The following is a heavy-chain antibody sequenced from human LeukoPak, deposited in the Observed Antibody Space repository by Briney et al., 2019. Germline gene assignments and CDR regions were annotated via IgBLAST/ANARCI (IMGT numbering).Heavy chain of an antibody. CDR2: INSDRSST. Sequence: GGSLRLSRTLSGVTFSRSWMHSVRHTPAEGLLRVSRINSDRSSTSYADSVKGRFTISRDNAKNTLYLQMNSLRVKATAVYYCARNHLAANNNYLFDSWGRGTLVTVSS. CDR3: ARNHLAANNNYLFDS. J-gene: IGHJ4*02. V-gene: IGHV3-74*01. CDR1: GVTFSRSW. D-gene: IGHD4-11*01.